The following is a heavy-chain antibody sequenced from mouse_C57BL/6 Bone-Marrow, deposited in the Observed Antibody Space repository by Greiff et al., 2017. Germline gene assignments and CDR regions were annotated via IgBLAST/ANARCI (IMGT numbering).Heavy chain of an antibody. D-gene: IGHD2-5*01. Sequence: QVQLQQPGAELVKPGASVKVSCKASGYTFTSYWMHWVKQTPGQGLEWIGRIHPSGSDTNYNQKFKGKATLTVDKSSSTAYMQLSSLTSEDSAVYCCAIGGYSNFFAYWGQGTLVTVSS. CDR2: IHPSGSDT. V-gene: IGHV1-74*01. CDR1: GYTFTSYW. CDR3: AIGGYSNFFAY. J-gene: IGHJ3*01.